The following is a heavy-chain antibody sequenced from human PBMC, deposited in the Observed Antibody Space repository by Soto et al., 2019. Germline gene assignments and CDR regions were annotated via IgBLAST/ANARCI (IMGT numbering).Heavy chain of an antibody. J-gene: IGHJ6*02. Sequence: SETLSLTCTVSGGSISSGDYYWSWIRQPPGKGLEWIGYIYYSGSTYYNPSLKSRVTISVDTSKNQSSLKLSSVTAADTAVYYCARVRTMVRGVIVAPDYGMDVWGQGTTVTVSS. CDR1: GGSISSGDYY. D-gene: IGHD3-10*01. CDR2: IYYSGST. CDR3: ARVRTMVRGVIVAPDYGMDV. V-gene: IGHV4-30-4*01.